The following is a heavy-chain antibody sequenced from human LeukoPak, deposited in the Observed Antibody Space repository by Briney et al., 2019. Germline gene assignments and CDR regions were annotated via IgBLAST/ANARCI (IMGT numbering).Heavy chain of an antibody. CDR2: INPSGGST. CDR1: GYTLTSHY. V-gene: IGHV1-46*01. CDR3: AREAAAGLKRGYYYYGMDV. J-gene: IGHJ6*04. D-gene: IGHD6-13*01. Sequence: ASVEVSCKASGYTLTSHYMHWVRQAPGQGLEWMGIINPSGGSTSYAQKFQGRVTMTRDTSTSTVYMELSSLRSEDTAVYYCAREAAAGLKRGYYYYGMDVWGKGTTVTVSS.